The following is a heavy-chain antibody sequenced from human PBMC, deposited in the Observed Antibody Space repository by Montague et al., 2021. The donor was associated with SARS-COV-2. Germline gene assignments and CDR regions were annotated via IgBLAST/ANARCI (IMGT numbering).Heavy chain of an antibody. CDR1: GRPLNSGCYY. J-gene: IGHJ5*02. CDR3: ARDGHSNYNYIDP. Sequence: TLSLTCTVSGRPLNSGCYYWTWIRQHPGKGLEWIVYVYHTGRTYYNSSLRSRVTMAIDMSKNQFSLNLTSVTAADTAVYDCARDGHSNYNYIDPWGPGILVTVSS. CDR2: VYHTGRT. D-gene: IGHD4-11*01. V-gene: IGHV4-31*03.